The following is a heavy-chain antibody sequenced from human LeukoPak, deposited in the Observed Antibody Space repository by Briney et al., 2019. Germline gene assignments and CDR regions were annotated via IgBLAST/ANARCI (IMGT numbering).Heavy chain of an antibody. CDR2: IYYSGNT. D-gene: IGHD5-12*01. J-gene: IGHJ4*02. CDR3: AREGRGGYDSYYFDY. CDR1: GGSISSSSYY. Sequence: SETLSLTCTVSGGSISSSSYYWGWIRQPPGKGLEWIGSIYYSGNTYYNPSLKSRVTISVDTSKNHFSLKLSSVTAADTAVYYCAREGRGGYDSYYFDYWGQGTLVTVSS. V-gene: IGHV4-39*02.